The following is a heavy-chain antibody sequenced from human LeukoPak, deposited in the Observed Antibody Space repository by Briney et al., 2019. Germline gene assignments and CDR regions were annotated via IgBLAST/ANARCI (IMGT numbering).Heavy chain of an antibody. CDR2: ISYDGSNK. J-gene: IGHJ4*02. Sequence: GRSLRLSCAASGFTFSSYAMHWVRQAPGKGLEWVAVISYDGSNKYYADSVKGRFTISRDNSKNTLYLQMNSLRAEDTAVYYCARDSDYDILTGYYRGTEFDYWDQGTLVTVSS. CDR1: GFTFSSYA. V-gene: IGHV3-30*04. CDR3: ARDSDYDILTGYYRGTEFDY. D-gene: IGHD3-9*01.